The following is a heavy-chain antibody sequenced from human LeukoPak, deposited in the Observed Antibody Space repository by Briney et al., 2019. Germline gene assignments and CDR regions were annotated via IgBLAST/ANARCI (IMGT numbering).Heavy chain of an antibody. CDR2: ISGSGGST. J-gene: IGHJ4*02. CDR1: GFTFSSYA. Sequence: GGSLRLSCAASGFTFSSYAMSWVRQAPGKGLEWVSAISGSGGSTYYADSVKGRFTISRDNSKNTLYLQMNSLRAEDTAVYYCARVQGPDLGYCTSTSCHISYWGQGTLVTVSS. D-gene: IGHD2-2*02. CDR3: ARVQGPDLGYCTSTSCHISY. V-gene: IGHV3-23*01.